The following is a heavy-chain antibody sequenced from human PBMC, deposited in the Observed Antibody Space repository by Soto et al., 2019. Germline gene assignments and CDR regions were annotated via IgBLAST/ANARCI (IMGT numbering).Heavy chain of an antibody. D-gene: IGHD6-19*01. CDR1: GFTFSSYA. CDR3: AKGKSGWARIFDY. Sequence: GWSLGLSCAASGFTFSSYAMSWVRQAPGEGLEWVSAISGSGGSTYYADSVKGRFTISRDNSKNTLYLQMNSLRAEDTAVYYCAKGKSGWARIFDYWGQGTLVTVSS. J-gene: IGHJ4*02. V-gene: IGHV3-23*01. CDR2: ISGSGGST.